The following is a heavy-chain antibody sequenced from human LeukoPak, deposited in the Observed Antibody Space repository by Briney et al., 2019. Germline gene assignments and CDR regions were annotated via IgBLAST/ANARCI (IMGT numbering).Heavy chain of an antibody. CDR3: ARHGNSSDYDFWSGYSFSHWFDP. V-gene: IGHV5-51*01. Sequence: GESLKISFKGSGYSFASYSIGWVRQMPGKGLEWMGIIYPDGSDPRYSPSFQGQVTISADKSISTAYLQWSSLKASDTAMYYCARHGNSSDYDFWSGYSFSHWFDPWGQGTLVTVSS. CDR2: IYPDGSDP. J-gene: IGHJ5*02. CDR1: GYSFASYS. D-gene: IGHD3-3*01.